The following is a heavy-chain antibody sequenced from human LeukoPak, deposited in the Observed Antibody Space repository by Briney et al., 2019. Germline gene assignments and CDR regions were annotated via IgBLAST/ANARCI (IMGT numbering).Heavy chain of an antibody. V-gene: IGHV1-69*04. Sequence: GASVKVSCKASGGTFSSYAISWVRQAPGQGLEWMGRIIPILGIANYAQKFQGRVTITADKSTSTAYMELSSLRSEDTAVYYCARDPGGIAAAGTNYWGQGTLVTVSS. D-gene: IGHD6-13*01. CDR3: ARDPGGIAAAGTNY. CDR1: GGTFSSYA. J-gene: IGHJ4*02. CDR2: IIPILGIA.